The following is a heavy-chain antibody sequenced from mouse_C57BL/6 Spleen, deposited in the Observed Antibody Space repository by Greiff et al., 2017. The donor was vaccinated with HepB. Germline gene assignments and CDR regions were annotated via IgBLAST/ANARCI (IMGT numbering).Heavy chain of an antibody. V-gene: IGHV1-26*01. CDR2: INPNNGGT. CDR3: ARNDYDPWFDY. Sequence: EVQLQQSGPELVKPGASVKISCKASGYTFTDYYMNWVKQSHGKSLEWIGDINPNNGGTSYNQKFKGKATLTVDKSSSTAYMELRSLTSEDSAVYYCARNDYDPWFDYWGQGTLVTVSA. J-gene: IGHJ3*01. D-gene: IGHD2-4*01. CDR1: GYTFTDYY.